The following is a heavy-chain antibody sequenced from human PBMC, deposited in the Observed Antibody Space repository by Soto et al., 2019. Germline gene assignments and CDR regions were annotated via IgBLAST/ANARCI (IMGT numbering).Heavy chain of an antibody. CDR3: ARDRHPMVRGVKVNWFDP. D-gene: IGHD3-10*01. V-gene: IGHV1-46*01. J-gene: IGHJ5*02. CDR2: INPNGGST. CDR1: GYSVTSYY. Sequence: QVQLVQSGAEVKKAGASVKVSCKASGYSVTSYYMHWVRQAPGQGLEWMGIINPNGGSTSYAQKFQGRVTMTRDTSTSTVYMELSSLRSEDTAVYYCARDRHPMVRGVKVNWFDPWGQGTLVTVSS.